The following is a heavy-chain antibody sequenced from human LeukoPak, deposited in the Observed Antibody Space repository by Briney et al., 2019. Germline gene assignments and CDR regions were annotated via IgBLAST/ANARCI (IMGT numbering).Heavy chain of an antibody. J-gene: IGHJ6*02. V-gene: IGHV3-74*03. CDR2: IGSDGSDT. Sequence: PGGSLRLSCAASGFSLSGYWMHWVRQIPGKGLMWVARIGSDGSDTTYADPVKGRFTISRDNSKNTLYLQMSSLRDEDAAVYHCTRVQAGRSGLMDVWGRGTTVTVSS. CDR3: TRVQAGRSGLMDV. CDR1: GFSLSGYW. D-gene: IGHD2-8*02.